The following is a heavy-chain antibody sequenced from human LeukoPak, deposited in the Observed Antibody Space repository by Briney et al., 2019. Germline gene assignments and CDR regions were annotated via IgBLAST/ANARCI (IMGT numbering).Heavy chain of an antibody. CDR3: ARSLGYSYSQYYFDY. D-gene: IGHD5-18*01. CDR2: MNPNSGNT. V-gene: IGHV1-8*01. Sequence: ASVKVSCKASGYTFTSYDINWVRQATGQGFEWMGWMNPNSGNTGYAQKFQGRVTMTRNTSISTAYMELSSLRSEDTAVYYCARSLGYSYSQYYFDYWGQGTLVTVSS. CDR1: GYTFTSYD. J-gene: IGHJ4*02.